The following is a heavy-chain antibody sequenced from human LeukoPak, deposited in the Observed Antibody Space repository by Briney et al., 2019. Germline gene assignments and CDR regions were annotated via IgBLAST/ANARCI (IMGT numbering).Heavy chain of an antibody. D-gene: IGHD1-7*01. J-gene: IGHJ6*02. Sequence: GGSLRLSCAASGFTVSSNYMSWVRQAPGKGLEWVSVIYSGGSTYYADSVKGRFTISRDNSKNTLYLQMNSLRAEDTAMYYCARVELYYYGMDVWGQGTTVTVSS. CDR3: ARVELYYYGMDV. CDR1: GFTVSSNY. V-gene: IGHV3-66*01. CDR2: IYSGGST.